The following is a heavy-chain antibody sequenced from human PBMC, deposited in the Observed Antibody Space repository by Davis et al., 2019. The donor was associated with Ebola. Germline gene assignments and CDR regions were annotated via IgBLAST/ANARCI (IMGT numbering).Heavy chain of an antibody. V-gene: IGHV4-59*08. J-gene: IGHJ4*02. CDR1: GGSVSSHC. D-gene: IGHD3-10*01. Sequence: SETLSLTCTISGGSVSSHCWSWIRQPPGKGLEWIGYIQYSGSTNYNPSLKRRVTMSLDTSNTQFSLTLYSVTAADTAVYYCATSGELQTFDYWGRGTLVTVSS. CDR3: ATSGELQTFDY. CDR2: IQYSGST.